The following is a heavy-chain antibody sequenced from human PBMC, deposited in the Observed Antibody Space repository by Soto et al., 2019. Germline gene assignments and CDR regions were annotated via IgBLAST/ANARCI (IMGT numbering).Heavy chain of an antibody. D-gene: IGHD2-21*02. CDR3: ARGWVTAIRGYYYYGMDV. Sequence: ASVKVSCKASGYTFTSYDINWVRQATGQGLEWMGWMNPNSGNTGYAQKFQGRVTMTRNTSISTAYMELSSLRSEDTAVYYWARGWVTAIRGYYYYGMDVWGQGTTVTVSS. J-gene: IGHJ6*02. V-gene: IGHV1-8*01. CDR1: GYTFTSYD. CDR2: MNPNSGNT.